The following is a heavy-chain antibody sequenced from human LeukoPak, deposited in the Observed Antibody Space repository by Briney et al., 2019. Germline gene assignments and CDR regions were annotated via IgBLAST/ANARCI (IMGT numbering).Heavy chain of an antibody. J-gene: IGHJ4*02. D-gene: IGHD6-19*01. CDR3: ASSALYYFDY. CDR2: IYHSGST. CDR1: GGSISSSNW. V-gene: IGHV4-4*02. Sequence: PSQTLSLTCAVSGGSISSSNWGCGVRQPRGKGLEWIGVIYHSGSTNYNPSLKSRVTISVDKSKNQFSLKLSSVSAADTAVYYCASSALYYFDYWGQGTLVTVSS.